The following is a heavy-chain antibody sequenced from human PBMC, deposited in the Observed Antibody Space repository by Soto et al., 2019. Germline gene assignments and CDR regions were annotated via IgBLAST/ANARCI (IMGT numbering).Heavy chain of an antibody. CDR1: GGTFSSYA. CDR2: IIPIFGTA. CDR3: AGNRDSSGWAFDP. D-gene: IGHD6-19*01. J-gene: IGHJ5*02. Sequence: SVKVSCKASGGTFSSYAISWVRQAPGQGLEWMGGIIPIFGTANYAQKFQGRVTITADESTSTAYMELSSLRSEDTAVYYCAGNRDSSGWAFDPWGQGTLVTVSS. V-gene: IGHV1-69*13.